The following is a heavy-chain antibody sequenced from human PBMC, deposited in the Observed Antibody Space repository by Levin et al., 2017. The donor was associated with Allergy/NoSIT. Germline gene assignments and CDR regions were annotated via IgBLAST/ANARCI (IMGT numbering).Heavy chain of an antibody. CDR1: GFTFSSNW. D-gene: IGHD3-10*01. CDR2: IKQDGSEK. V-gene: IGHV3-7*03. Sequence: PGESLKISCAASGFTFSSNWMSWVRQAPGKGLEWVANIKQDGSEKHYVDSVKGRFTISRDNAKNSLYLQMNSLRAEDTAVYYCVRHYGSGSYYNGNWYFDLWGRGTLVTVSS. J-gene: IGHJ2*01. CDR3: VRHYGSGSYYNGNWYFDL.